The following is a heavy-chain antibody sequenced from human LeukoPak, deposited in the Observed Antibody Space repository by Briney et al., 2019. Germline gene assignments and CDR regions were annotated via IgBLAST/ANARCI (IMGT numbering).Heavy chain of an antibody. V-gene: IGHV1-2*02. CDR1: GYTFTGYY. CDR3: ATGWYVNY. Sequence: ASVKVSCKASGYTFTGYYLHWVRQAPGQGLEWMGWINPNSGDTDYAQKFQGRVTMTRDTSISTAYMELSRLRSDDTAVYYCATGWYVNYWGQGTLVTVSS. J-gene: IGHJ4*02. CDR2: INPNSGDT. D-gene: IGHD6-19*01.